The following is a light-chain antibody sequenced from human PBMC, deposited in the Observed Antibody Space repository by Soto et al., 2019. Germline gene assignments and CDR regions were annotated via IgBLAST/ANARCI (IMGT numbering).Light chain of an antibody. CDR1: QTIYVR. J-gene: IGKJ4*01. Sequence: ETELTQSPSTLSVSLGDRATISCRARQTIYVRLAWYQHKPGKSPRLLIYGASTRASGVPARFGGSGSGTEFTLTISRLEPEDFAVYYCQHYGTSLFTFGGGTKVDIK. V-gene: IGKV3-15*01. CDR2: GAS. CDR3: QHYGTSLFT.